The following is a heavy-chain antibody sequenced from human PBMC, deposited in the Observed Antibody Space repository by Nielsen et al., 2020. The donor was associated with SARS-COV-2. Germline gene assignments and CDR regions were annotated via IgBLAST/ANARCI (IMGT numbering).Heavy chain of an antibody. Sequence: ASVKVSCKASGYTFTSYGISWVRQAPGQGLEWMGWISAYNGNTNYAQKLQGRVTMTTDTSTSTAYMELRSLRSDDTAVYYCARGVKVGATTHYYYYMDVWGKGTTVTVSS. CDR3: ARGVKVGATTHYYYYMDV. V-gene: IGHV1-18*01. J-gene: IGHJ6*03. D-gene: IGHD1-26*01. CDR2: ISAYNGNT. CDR1: GYTFTSYG.